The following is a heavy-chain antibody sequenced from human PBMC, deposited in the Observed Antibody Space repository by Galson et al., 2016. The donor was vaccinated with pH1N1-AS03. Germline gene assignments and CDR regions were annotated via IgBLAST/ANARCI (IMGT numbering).Heavy chain of an antibody. CDR2: IIPLFGTA. V-gene: IGHV1-69*13. CDR3: ATEREVGVFNHDGFDI. Sequence: SVKVSCKASGGTLRNYAFTWVRQAPGQGLEWMGGIIPLFGTANYAQNFQGKITITADESTNTVYMDLSSLRSEDTAIYYCATEREVGVFNHDGFDIWGRRTMVTVSS. D-gene: IGHD3-22*01. J-gene: IGHJ3*02. CDR1: GGTLRNYA.